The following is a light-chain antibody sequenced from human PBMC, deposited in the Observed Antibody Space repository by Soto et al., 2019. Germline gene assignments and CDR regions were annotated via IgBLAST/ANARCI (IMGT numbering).Light chain of an antibody. CDR1: QSISSW. V-gene: IGKV1-5*03. Sequence: DIQMTHSPSTLSASVGDRVTITCRASQSISSWLAWYQQKPGKAPKLLIYKASSLESGVPSRFSGSGSGTEFTLTISSLQSEDFAVYYCQQYNSWPPTFGQGTRLEIK. CDR2: KAS. CDR3: QQYNSWPPT. J-gene: IGKJ5*01.